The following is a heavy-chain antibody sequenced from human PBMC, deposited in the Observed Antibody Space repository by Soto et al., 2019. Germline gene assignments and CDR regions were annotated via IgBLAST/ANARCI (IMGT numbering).Heavy chain of an antibody. J-gene: IGHJ5*02. Sequence: QVHLVQSGAEVREPGASVKVSCTASGYTFTSYPLHWVRQAPGQRLEWMGRLNVGNGNTDYSQNFQGRVTFTRDTFASTAFRELTTLTAKDTPVYYCPREGEVFGGRCWPYSWCAPWGKETLSPSPQ. CDR3: PREGEVFGGRCWPYSWCAP. V-gene: IGHV1-3*01. CDR1: GYTFTSYP. D-gene: IGHD2-15*01. CDR2: LNVGNGNT.